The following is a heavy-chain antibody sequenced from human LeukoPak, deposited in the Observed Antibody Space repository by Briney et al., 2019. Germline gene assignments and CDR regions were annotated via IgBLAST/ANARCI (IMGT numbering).Heavy chain of an antibody. CDR3: ARSSGRSPNRDYMDV. V-gene: IGHV1-2*02. J-gene: IGHJ6*03. D-gene: IGHD1-14*01. CDR2: INPNSGGT. CDR1: GYTFTGYY. Sequence: ASVKVSCKASGYTFTGYYMHWVRQAPGQGLEWMGWINPNSGGTNYAQKFQGRVTMTRDTSISTAYMEPSRLRSDDTAVYYCARSSGRSPNRDYMDVWGKGTTVTISS.